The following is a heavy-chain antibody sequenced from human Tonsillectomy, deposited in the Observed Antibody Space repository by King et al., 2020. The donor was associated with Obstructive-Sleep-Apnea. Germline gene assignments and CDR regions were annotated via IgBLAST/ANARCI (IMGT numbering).Heavy chain of an antibody. CDR2: IYYNEKT. J-gene: IGHJ4*02. V-gene: IGHV4-59*01. CDR3: ARDSVVGGNYHFDY. Sequence: VQLQESGPGLVKPSETLSLTCTVSGGSISIYYWSWIRQPPGKGLEWIGYIYYNEKTNYSPSLKSRVTISLETSKNQFSLNLSSVTAADTAVYYCARDSVVGGNYHFDYWGQGTLVTVSS. CDR1: GGSISIYY. D-gene: IGHD1-26*01.